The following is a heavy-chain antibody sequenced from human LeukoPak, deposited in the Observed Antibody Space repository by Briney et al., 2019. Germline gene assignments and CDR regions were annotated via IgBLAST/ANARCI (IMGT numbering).Heavy chain of an antibody. CDR1: GFVFTNYV. Sequence: QPGGSLRLSCAASGFVFTNYVMNWVRQATGGGLEWVSGISRSGDVTYYADSVKGRFTISRDNSKNTPFLQIDGLRAEDTAIYYCAKDRDDYGDFAFDYWGQGTLVTVSS. D-gene: IGHD4-17*01. CDR3: AKDRDDYGDFAFDY. CDR2: ISRSGDVT. J-gene: IGHJ4*02. V-gene: IGHV3-23*01.